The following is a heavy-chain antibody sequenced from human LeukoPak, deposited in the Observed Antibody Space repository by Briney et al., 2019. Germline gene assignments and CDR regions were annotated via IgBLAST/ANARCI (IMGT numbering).Heavy chain of an antibody. J-gene: IGHJ3*02. CDR1: GFTFSDYY. CDR3: ARTAYYYDSSGYDDAFDI. D-gene: IGHD3-22*01. CDR2: ISSGGYTI. Sequence: GGSLRLSCAASGFTFSDYYMTWIRQAPGKELEWLSCISSGGYTIYYADSVKGRFTLSRDNAKNSLYLQMNSLRAEDTAVYYCARTAYYYDSSGYDDAFDIWGQGTMVTVSS. V-gene: IGHV3-11*01.